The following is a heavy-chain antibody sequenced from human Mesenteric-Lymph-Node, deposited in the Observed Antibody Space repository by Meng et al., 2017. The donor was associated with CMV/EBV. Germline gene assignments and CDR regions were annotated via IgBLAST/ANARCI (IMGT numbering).Heavy chain of an antibody. CDR3: ARGRLTTMVRGVIDY. D-gene: IGHD3-10*01. CDR1: GYTFTSYD. CDR2: MNPNSGNT. V-gene: IGHV1-8*01. Sequence: SGYTFTSYDINWVRQATGQGLEWMGWMNPNSGNTGYAQKFQGRVTMTRNTSISTAYMELSSPRSEDTAVYYCARGRLTTMVRGVIDYWGQGTLVTVSS. J-gene: IGHJ4*02.